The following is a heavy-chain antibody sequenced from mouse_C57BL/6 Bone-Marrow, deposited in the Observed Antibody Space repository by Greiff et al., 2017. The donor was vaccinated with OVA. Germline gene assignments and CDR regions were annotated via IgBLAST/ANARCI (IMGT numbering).Heavy chain of an antibody. CDR2: INPYNGGT. J-gene: IGHJ2*01. D-gene: IGHD3-3*01. Sequence: VQLKESGPVLVKPGASVKMSCKASGYTFTDYYMNWVKQSHGKSLEWIGVINPYNGGTSYNQKFKGKATLTVDKSSSTAYMELNSLTSEDSAVYYCARGGTRVWGQGTTLTVSS. V-gene: IGHV1-19*01. CDR1: GYTFTDYY. CDR3: ARGGTRV.